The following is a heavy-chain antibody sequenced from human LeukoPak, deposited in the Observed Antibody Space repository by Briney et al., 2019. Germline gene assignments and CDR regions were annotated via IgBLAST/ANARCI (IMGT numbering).Heavy chain of an antibody. V-gene: IGHV1-58*02. J-gene: IGHJ6*02. CDR1: GFTFTSSA. Sequence: EASVKVSCKASGFTFTSSAMQWVRQAREQRLEWIGWIVVGSGNTNYAQKFQERVTITRDMSTSTAYMELSSLRSEDTAVYYCAVRQGYYDYGDYSPVLDYYYGMDVWGQGTTVTVSS. D-gene: IGHD4-17*01. CDR3: AVRQGYYDYGDYSPVLDYYYGMDV. CDR2: IVVGSGNT.